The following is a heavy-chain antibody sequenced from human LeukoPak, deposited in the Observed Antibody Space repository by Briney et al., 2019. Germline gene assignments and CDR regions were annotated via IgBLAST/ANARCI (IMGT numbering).Heavy chain of an antibody. CDR3: ARRGGPYAFDI. CDR2: ISPSDGST. CDR1: GYTFSSYY. Sequence: ASVKVSCKASGYTFSSYYMHWVRQAPGQGLERMGIISPSDGSTSYAQKFQGRVTMTRDTSTSTVYMELSSLRSEDTAVYYCARRGGPYAFDIWGQGTMVTVSS. V-gene: IGHV1-46*01. J-gene: IGHJ3*02. D-gene: IGHD1-26*01.